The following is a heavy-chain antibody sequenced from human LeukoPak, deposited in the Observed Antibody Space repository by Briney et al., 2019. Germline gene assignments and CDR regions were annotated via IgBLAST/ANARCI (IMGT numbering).Heavy chain of an antibody. D-gene: IGHD6-13*01. CDR2: IYPGDSDT. Sequence: GESLKISCKGSGYSFTSYWIGWVRQMPGKGLEWMGIIYPGDSDTTYSPSFQGQVTISADKSISTAYLQWSSLKASDSAMYYCARQAYSSSVRGGMDVWGQGTTVTVSS. CDR1: GYSFTSYW. CDR3: ARQAYSSSVRGGMDV. V-gene: IGHV5-51*01. J-gene: IGHJ6*02.